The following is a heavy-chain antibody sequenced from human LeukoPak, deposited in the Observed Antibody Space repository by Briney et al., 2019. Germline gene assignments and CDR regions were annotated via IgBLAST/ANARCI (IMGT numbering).Heavy chain of an antibody. J-gene: IGHJ3*02. CDR1: GGSFSGYY. Sequence: SETLSLTCAVYGGSFSGYYWSWIRQPPGKGLEWIGEINHSGSTNYNPSLKSRVTISVDTSKNQFSLKLSSVTAADTAVYYCARRPRSRYYYDSSGYYAFDIWGQGTMVTVSS. D-gene: IGHD3-22*01. V-gene: IGHV4-34*01. CDR2: INHSGST. CDR3: ARRPRSRYYYDSSGYYAFDI.